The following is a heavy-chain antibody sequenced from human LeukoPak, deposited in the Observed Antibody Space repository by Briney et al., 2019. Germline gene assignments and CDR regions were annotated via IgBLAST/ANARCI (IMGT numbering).Heavy chain of an antibody. CDR2: IYYSGST. CDR1: GGSISSYY. Sequence: SETLSPTCTVSGGSISSYYWSWIRQPPGKGLEWIGYIYYSGSTNYNPSLKSRVTISVDTSKNQFSLKLSSVTAADTAVYYCARGPEGHCSGGSCYYYGMDVWGKGTTVTVSS. V-gene: IGHV4-59*01. J-gene: IGHJ6*04. D-gene: IGHD2-15*01. CDR3: ARGPEGHCSGGSCYYYGMDV.